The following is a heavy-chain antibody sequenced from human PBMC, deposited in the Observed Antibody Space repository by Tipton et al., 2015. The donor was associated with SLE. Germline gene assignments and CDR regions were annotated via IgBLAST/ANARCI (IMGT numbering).Heavy chain of an antibody. CDR1: GFTFGDYA. J-gene: IGHJ4*02. CDR2: IRRKSYGGTT. Sequence: SLRLSCTASGFTFGDYAIHWVRQAPGKGLEWVGCIRRKSYGGTTEYAASVKGRFTISRDDSKTLAYLQMNSLKTEDTAMYYCTREGVVVAATFDYWGQGTLVTVSS. D-gene: IGHD2-15*01. V-gene: IGHV3-49*04. CDR3: TREGVVVAATFDY.